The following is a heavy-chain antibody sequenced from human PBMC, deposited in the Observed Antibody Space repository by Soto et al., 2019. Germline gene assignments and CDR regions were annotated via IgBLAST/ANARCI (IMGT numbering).Heavy chain of an antibody. Sequence: QVQLVQSGAEVKKPGSSVKVSCKASGGTFSSYAISWVRQAPGQGLEWMGGIIPIFGKANYAQKFQGRVTITADKSTSTAYMERSSLRSEDAAVYDCARVGTGTDRGYFDYWGQGTLVTVSS. CDR3: ARVGTGTDRGYFDY. V-gene: IGHV1-69*06. CDR1: GGTFSSYA. CDR2: IIPIFGKA. D-gene: IGHD3-10*01. J-gene: IGHJ4*02.